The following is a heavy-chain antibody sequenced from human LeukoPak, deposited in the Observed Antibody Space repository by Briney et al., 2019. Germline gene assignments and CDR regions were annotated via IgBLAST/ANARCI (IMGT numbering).Heavy chain of an antibody. CDR2: IIPIFGTA. J-gene: IGHJ4*02. CDR1: GGTFSSYA. D-gene: IGHD5-12*01. Sequence: SVKVSCKASGGTFSSYAISWVRQAPGQGLEWMGGIIPIFGTANYAQKFQGRVTITADKSTSTAYMELSSLRSEDTAVYYCARVSYSGYDSLVGYFDYWGQGTLVTVSS. V-gene: IGHV1-69*06. CDR3: ARVSYSGYDSLVGYFDY.